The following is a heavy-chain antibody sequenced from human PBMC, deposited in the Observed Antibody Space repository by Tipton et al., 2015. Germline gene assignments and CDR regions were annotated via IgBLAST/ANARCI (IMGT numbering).Heavy chain of an antibody. CDR3: ARDFN. CDR1: GFRFSASW. V-gene: IGHV3-7*01. CDR2: INEDGSVK. J-gene: IGHJ4*02. Sequence: SLRLSCAASGFRFSASWMSWVRQAPGKGLEWVANINEDGSVKYYVDSVKGRLTISRDNAKNSLSLQMSSLRDEDTAVYYCARDFNWGQGTQVAVSS.